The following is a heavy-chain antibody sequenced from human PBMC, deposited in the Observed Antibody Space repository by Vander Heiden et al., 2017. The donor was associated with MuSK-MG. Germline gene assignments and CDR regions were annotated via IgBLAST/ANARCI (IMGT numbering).Heavy chain of an antibody. Sequence: QVQLHESGPGLVKPSQTLSLTCPVSGGSISSGSYYWSWSRQHPGRGLEWIGYIYYSGRTYYNPSLKSRVTISVDTAKNQFSMKLSSVTAADTAVYYCASNIDNSGYHLGFDYWGQGALVTVSS. V-gene: IGHV4-31*03. CDR1: GGSISSGSYY. CDR2: IYYSGRT. J-gene: IGHJ4*02. D-gene: IGHD3-22*01. CDR3: ASNIDNSGYHLGFDY.